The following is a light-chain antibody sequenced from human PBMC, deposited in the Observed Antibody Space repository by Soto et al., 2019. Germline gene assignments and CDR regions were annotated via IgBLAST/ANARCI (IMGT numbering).Light chain of an antibody. CDR3: ISYTSSSTWV. V-gene: IGLV2-14*01. Sequence: QSALTQPASVSGSPGQSLTISCTRTSSDVGGYNYVSWYQQHPGKVPKLMIYDVSNRPSGVSNRFSGSKSGNTASLTISGLQAEDEADYYCISYTSSSTWVFGGGTKLTVL. CDR2: DVS. J-gene: IGLJ3*02. CDR1: SSDVGGYNY.